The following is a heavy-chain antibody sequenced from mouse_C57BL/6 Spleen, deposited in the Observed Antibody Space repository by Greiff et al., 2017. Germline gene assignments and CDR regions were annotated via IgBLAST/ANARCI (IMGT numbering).Heavy chain of an antibody. V-gene: IGHV5-17*01. CDR2: ISSGSSTI. J-gene: IGHJ2*01. D-gene: IGHD4-1*01. Sequence: EVKLMESGGGLVKPGGSLKLSCAASGFTFSDYGMHWVRQAPEKGLEWVAYISSGSSTIYYADTVKGRFTISRDNAKNTLFLQMTSLRSEDTAMYYCARGNWDYFDYRGQGTTLTVSS. CDR3: ARGNWDYFDY. CDR1: GFTFSDYG.